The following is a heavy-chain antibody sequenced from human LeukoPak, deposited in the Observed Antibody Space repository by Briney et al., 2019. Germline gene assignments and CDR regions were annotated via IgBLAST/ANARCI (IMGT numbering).Heavy chain of an antibody. CDR3: ARELGDGYNPFDY. V-gene: IGHV3-30*03. CDR2: ISYDGSNK. D-gene: IGHD5-24*01. Sequence: PGGSLRLSCAASGFTFSSYGMHWVRQAPGKGLEWVAVISYDGSNKYYADSVKGRFTISRDNSKDTLYLQMNSLRAEDTAVYYCARELGDGYNPFDYWGQGTLVTVSS. CDR1: GFTFSSYG. J-gene: IGHJ4*02.